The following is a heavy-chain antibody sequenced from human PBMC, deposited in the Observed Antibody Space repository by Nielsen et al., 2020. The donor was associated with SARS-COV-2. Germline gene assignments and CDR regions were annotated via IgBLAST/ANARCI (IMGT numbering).Heavy chain of an antibody. J-gene: IGHJ4*02. D-gene: IGHD3-9*01. V-gene: IGHV4-59*12. CDR2: IYYSGST. Sequence: SETLSLTCTVSGGSISSYYWSWIRQPPGKGLEWIGYIYYSGSTNYNPSLKSRVTISVDKSKNQFSLKLSSVTAADTAVYYCARGLTGTFLDYWGQGTLVTVSS. CDR1: GGSISSYY. CDR3: ARGLTGTFLDY.